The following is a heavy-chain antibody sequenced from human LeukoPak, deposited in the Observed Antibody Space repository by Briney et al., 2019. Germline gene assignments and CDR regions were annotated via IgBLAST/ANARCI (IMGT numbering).Heavy chain of an antibody. Sequence: PGGSPRLSCAASGFTFSSYSMNWVRQAPGKGLEWVSSISSSSSYIYYADSVKGRFTISRDNAKNSLYLQMNSLRAEDTAVYYCARDKDTAILFFDYWGQGALVTVSS. D-gene: IGHD5-18*01. V-gene: IGHV3-21*01. J-gene: IGHJ4*02. CDR2: ISSSSSYI. CDR3: ARDKDTAILFFDY. CDR1: GFTFSSYS.